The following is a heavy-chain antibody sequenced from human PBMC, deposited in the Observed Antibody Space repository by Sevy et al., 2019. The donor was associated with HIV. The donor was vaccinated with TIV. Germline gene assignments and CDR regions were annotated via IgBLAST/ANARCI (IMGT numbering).Heavy chain of an antibody. CDR2: FDPQEGET. Sequence: ASVKGSCKVSGYTLTKLSIHWVRQAPGKGLEWMGYFDPQEGETIYAQRFQGRLTMTVDTSTDTAYMELSSLTSEETAVYYWAKGGLSYYCGSRCYEGDRLHPWGQGTQVTVSS. V-gene: IGHV1-24*01. CDR1: GYTLTKLS. D-gene: IGHD3-10*01. CDR3: AKGGLSYYCGSRCYEGDRLHP. J-gene: IGHJ5*02.